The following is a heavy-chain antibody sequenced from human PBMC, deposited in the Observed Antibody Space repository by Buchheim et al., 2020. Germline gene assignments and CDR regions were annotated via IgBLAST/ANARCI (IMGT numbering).Heavy chain of an antibody. D-gene: IGHD5-12*01. V-gene: IGHV3-33*01. CDR2: IWYDGSNK. CDR3: ARDLFGYSGYDSAFDI. J-gene: IGHJ3*02. Sequence: QVQLVESGGGVVQPGRSLRLSCAASGFTFSSYGMHWVRQAPGKGLEWVAVIWYDGSNKYYADSVKGRFTISRDNSKTTLYLQMNSLRAEDTAVYYCARDLFGYSGYDSAFDIWGQGT. CDR1: GFTFSSYG.